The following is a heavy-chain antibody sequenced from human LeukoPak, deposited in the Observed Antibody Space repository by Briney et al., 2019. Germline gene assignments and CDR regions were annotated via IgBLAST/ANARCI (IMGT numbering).Heavy chain of an antibody. CDR3: ARYLYYDFWSGDGVS. V-gene: IGHV4-30-4*08. Sequence: SETLSLTCTVSGGSISSGDYYWSWIRQPPGKGLEWIGYIYYSGSTYYNPSLKSRVTISVDTSKNQFPLTLSSVTAADTAVYYCARYLYYDFWSGDGVSWGQGTPVTVSS. CDR1: GGSISSGDYY. D-gene: IGHD3-3*01. CDR2: IYYSGST. J-gene: IGHJ5*02.